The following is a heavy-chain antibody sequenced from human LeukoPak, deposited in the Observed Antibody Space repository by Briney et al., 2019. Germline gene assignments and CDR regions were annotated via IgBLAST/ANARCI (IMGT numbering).Heavy chain of an antibody. CDR2: IYYSGST. Sequence: SETLSLTCTVSGGSISSTNYHWGWIRQPPEKGLEWIGKIYYSGSTYYNPSLKSRVTISVDTSKNQFSLKLNSVTAADTAVYYCARRRYSSSSFDYWGQGALIIVSS. V-gene: IGHV4-39*01. CDR3: ARRRYSSSSFDY. D-gene: IGHD6-6*01. CDR1: GGSISSTNYH. J-gene: IGHJ4*02.